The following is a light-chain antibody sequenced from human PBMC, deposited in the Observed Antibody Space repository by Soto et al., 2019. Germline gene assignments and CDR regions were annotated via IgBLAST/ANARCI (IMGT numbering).Light chain of an antibody. Sequence: DIVMTQSPDSLAVSLGERATMNCKCSRSVLYKSNNKNHLAWYQQKPGQPPQLIIYWASTRESGVPERFSGSGSGTDFTLTISSLQAEDVAVYYCQQYYTTPVTFGPGTKVNI. CDR2: WAS. V-gene: IGKV4-1*01. CDR3: QQYYTTPVT. CDR1: RSVLYKSNNKNH. J-gene: IGKJ3*01.